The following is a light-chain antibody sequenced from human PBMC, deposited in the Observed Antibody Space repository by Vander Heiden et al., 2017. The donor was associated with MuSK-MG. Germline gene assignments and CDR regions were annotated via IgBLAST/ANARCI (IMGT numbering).Light chain of an antibody. CDR3: QQYNNWPRT. J-gene: IGKJ1*01. Sequence: EIVMTQSPAILSVSPGERVILYCRASQSVSSNLAWYQQKPGQAPRLLIYGASTRATGVPARFSGSGSGTEFTLAISSRQSEDFAIYYCQQYNNWPRTFGQGTKVEFK. CDR1: QSVSSN. CDR2: GAS. V-gene: IGKV3-15*01.